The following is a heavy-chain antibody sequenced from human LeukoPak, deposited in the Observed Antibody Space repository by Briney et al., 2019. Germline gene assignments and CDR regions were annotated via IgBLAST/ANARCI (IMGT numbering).Heavy chain of an antibody. D-gene: IGHD3-10*01. J-gene: IGHJ3*02. CDR2: FDPEDGET. CDR1: VYTLTELS. CDR3: ATDGDYYDTFDI. Sequence: GASVNVSCKVSVYTLTELSMHWVRPAPGKGLEWMGGFDPEDGETIYAQKFQGRVTMTEDTSTDTAYMELSSLRSEDTAVYYCATDGDYYDTFDIWGQGTMVTVSS. V-gene: IGHV1-24*01.